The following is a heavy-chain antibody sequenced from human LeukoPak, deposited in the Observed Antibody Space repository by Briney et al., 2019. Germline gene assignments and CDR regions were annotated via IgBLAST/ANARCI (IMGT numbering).Heavy chain of an antibody. CDR2: INHTGYT. V-gene: IGHV4-34*01. CDR3: ARGKSNSWYGYAFDL. D-gene: IGHD6-13*01. J-gene: IGHJ3*01. CDR1: GGSFSGYY. Sequence: SETLSLTCAAYGGSFSGYYWSWIRQPPGKGLEWIGEINHTGYTNYNPSLKSRVTMALDTSKNQFSLKLSSVTAADTAVYYCARGKSNSWYGYAFDLWGQGTMVTVSS.